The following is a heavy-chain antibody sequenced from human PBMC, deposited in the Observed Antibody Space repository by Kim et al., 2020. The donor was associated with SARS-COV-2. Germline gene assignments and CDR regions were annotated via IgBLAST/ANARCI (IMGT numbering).Heavy chain of an antibody. V-gene: IGHV1-46*01. D-gene: IGHD3-22*01. CDR2: INPSGGST. J-gene: IGHJ4*02. Sequence: ASVKVSCKASGYTFTSYYMHWVRQAPGQGLEWMGIINPSGGSTSYAQKFQGKVTMTRDTSTSTVYMELSSLRSEDTAVYYCASSPYYYDSSGYSNPHYFDYWGQRTRVSVSA. CDR1: GYTFTSYY. CDR3: ASSPYYYDSSGYSNPHYFDY.